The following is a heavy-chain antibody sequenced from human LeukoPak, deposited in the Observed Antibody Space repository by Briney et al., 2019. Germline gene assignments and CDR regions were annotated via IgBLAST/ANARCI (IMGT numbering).Heavy chain of an antibody. CDR2: INSDGSST. Sequence: GGSLRLSCAASGFTFSSYWMHWVRQAPGKGLVWVSRINSDGSSTSYADSVKGRFTISRDNSKNTLYLQMNSLRAEDTAVYYCAKQTMVRGVIISARWVGDVWGQGTTVTVSS. J-gene: IGHJ6*02. CDR3: AKQTMVRGVIISARWVGDV. D-gene: IGHD3-10*01. CDR1: GFTFSSYW. V-gene: IGHV3-74*01.